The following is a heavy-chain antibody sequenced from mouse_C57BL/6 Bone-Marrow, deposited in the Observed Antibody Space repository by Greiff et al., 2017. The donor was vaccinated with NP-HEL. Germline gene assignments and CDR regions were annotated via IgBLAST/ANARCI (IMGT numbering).Heavy chain of an antibody. CDR2: IWSGGST. V-gene: IGHV2-2*01. Sequence: VQVVESGPGLVQPSQSLSITCTVSGFSLTSYGVHWVRQSPGKGLEWLGVIWSGGSTDYNAAFISRLSISKDNSKSQVFFKMNSLQADDTAIYYCASLLPCQRVYAMDYWGQGTSVTVSS. J-gene: IGHJ4*01. D-gene: IGHD2-1*01. CDR1: GFSLTSYG. CDR3: ASLLPCQRVYAMDY.